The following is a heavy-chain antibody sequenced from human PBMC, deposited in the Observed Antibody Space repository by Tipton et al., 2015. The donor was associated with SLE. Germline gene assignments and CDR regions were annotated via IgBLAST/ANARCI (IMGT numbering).Heavy chain of an antibody. CDR1: GGSISSGSYY. CDR2: MYYSGIT. V-gene: IGHV4-61*01. J-gene: IGHJ5*02. D-gene: IGHD3-3*01. Sequence: TLSLTCTVSGGSISSGSYYWSWIRQTPGKGLEWIGYMYYSGITNYNPSLYGRVSISVDTSRNQFSLKMNSVTAADTAMYYCARGTPFMEWERNYFDPWGQGTLVTVSS. CDR3: ARGTPFMEWERNYFDP.